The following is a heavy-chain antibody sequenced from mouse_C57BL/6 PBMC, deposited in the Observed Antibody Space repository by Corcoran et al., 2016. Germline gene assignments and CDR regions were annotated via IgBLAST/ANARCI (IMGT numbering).Heavy chain of an antibody. CDR2: IYPGSGNT. J-gene: IGHJ1*03. Sequence: QVQLQQSGPELVKPGASVKISCKASGFSFTSYYIHWVKQRPGQGLEWIGWIYPGSGNTKYNEKFKGKATLTADTSSSTAYMQLSSLTSEDSAVYYCARPDGRSYWYFEVWGTGTTVTVSS. CDR1: GFSFTSYY. V-gene: IGHV1-66*01. CDR3: ARPDGRSYWYFEV. D-gene: IGHD1-1*01.